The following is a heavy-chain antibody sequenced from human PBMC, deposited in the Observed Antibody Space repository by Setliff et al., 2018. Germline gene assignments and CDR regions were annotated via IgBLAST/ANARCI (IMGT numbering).Heavy chain of an antibody. V-gene: IGHV1-69*06. J-gene: IGHJ1*01. CDR1: GGTFGDYG. D-gene: IGHD6-25*01. CDR3: ARAAGSLTSDEYFHH. CDR2: IILIFDRT. Sequence: GASVKVSCKASGGTFGDYGITWVRQAPGQGLEWMGGIILIFDRTKYAQKFQGRVTITADKSTSTAYMELSSLKSEDTAVYYCARAAGSLTSDEYFHHWGRAPWSPSP.